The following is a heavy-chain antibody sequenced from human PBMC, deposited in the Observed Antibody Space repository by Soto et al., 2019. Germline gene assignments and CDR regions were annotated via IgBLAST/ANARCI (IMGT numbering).Heavy chain of an antibody. CDR2: IYYSGST. Sequence: SETLSLTCTVSGGSISSSSYYWGWIRQPPGKGLEWIGSIYYSGSTYYNPSLKSRVTISVDTSKNQFSLKLSSVTAADTAVYYCARGSVVVSSSWYATYYYYYGMDVWGQGTTVTVSS. V-gene: IGHV4-39*07. CDR3: ARGSVVVSSSWYATYYYYYGMDV. CDR1: GGSISSSSYY. J-gene: IGHJ6*02. D-gene: IGHD6-13*01.